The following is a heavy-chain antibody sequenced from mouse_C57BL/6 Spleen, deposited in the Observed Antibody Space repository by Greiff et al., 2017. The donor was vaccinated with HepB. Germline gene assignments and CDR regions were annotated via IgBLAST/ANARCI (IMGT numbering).Heavy chain of an antibody. Sequence: QVQLQQPGAELVKPGASVKLSCKASGYTFTSYWMQWVKQRPGQGLECIGEIDPSDSYTNYNQKFKGKATLTVDTSSSTAYMQLSSLTSEDSAVYYCARGRKGLGRGGPHYAMDYWGQGTSVTVSS. D-gene: IGHD4-1*01. CDR2: IDPSDSYT. J-gene: IGHJ4*01. CDR3: ARGRKGLGRGGPHYAMDY. CDR1: GYTFTSYW. V-gene: IGHV1-50*01.